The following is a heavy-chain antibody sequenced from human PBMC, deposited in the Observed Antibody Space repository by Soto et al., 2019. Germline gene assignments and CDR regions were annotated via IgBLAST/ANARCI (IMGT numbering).Heavy chain of an antibody. J-gene: IGHJ3*02. Sequence: ASVKVSCKASGGTFSSYAISWVRQAPGQGLEWMGGIIPIFGTANYAQKFQGRVTITADESTSTAYMELSSLRSEDTAVYYCARDLSSGWYAFDIWGQGTMVTVS. D-gene: IGHD6-13*01. CDR3: ARDLSSGWYAFDI. CDR1: GGTFSSYA. V-gene: IGHV1-69*13. CDR2: IIPIFGTA.